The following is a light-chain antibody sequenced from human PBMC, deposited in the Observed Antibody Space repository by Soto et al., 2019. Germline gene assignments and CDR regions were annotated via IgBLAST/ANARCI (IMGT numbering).Light chain of an antibody. Sequence: DIQMTQSPSSLSASVGDRVTITCQASQDITNYLNWYRQKPGKAPELLIYDASNSETGVPSRFSGRGSGTDFTFTINNLQPEDIATYYCQHFDNLPYTFGQGTKLEIK. CDR1: QDITNY. J-gene: IGKJ2*01. CDR3: QHFDNLPYT. CDR2: DAS. V-gene: IGKV1-33*01.